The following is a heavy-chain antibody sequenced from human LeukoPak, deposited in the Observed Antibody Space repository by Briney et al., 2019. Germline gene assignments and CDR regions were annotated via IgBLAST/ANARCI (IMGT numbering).Heavy chain of an antibody. CDR1: GFTFSSYA. Sequence: GGSLRLSCAASGFTFSSYAMHWVRQAPGKGLEWVAVISYDGSNKYYADSVKGRFTISRDNSKNTLYLQMNSLRAEDTAVYYCAREDVLLWFGEFPYTDYYGMDVWGQGTTVTVSS. CDR3: AREDVLLWFGEFPYTDYYGMDV. V-gene: IGHV3-30-3*01. D-gene: IGHD3-10*01. J-gene: IGHJ6*02. CDR2: ISYDGSNK.